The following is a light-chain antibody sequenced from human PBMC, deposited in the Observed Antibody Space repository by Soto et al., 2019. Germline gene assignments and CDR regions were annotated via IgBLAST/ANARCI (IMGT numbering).Light chain of an antibody. J-gene: IGLJ1*01. V-gene: IGLV2-23*01. Sequence: QSALTQPASVSGSPGQSITISCTGTRSDVGSYNLVSWYQQHPGKAPKLMIYEATKRPARAPNRFSGSKSDNTASLTISGLQAEDEAEYYCCSYAGDSTYVFGTGTKLTVL. CDR1: RSDVGSYNL. CDR2: EAT. CDR3: CSYAGDSTYV.